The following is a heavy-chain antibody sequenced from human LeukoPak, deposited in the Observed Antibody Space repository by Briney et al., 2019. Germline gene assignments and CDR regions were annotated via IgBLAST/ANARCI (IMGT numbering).Heavy chain of an antibody. J-gene: IGHJ3*02. CDR2: ISWNSGSI. CDR3: ARGQVAFDI. Sequence: PGGSLRLSCAASGFTFDDYAMHWVRQAPGKGLEWVSGISWNSGSIGYADSVKGRFTISRDNAKNSLYLQMNSLRAEDTALYYCARGQVAFDIWGQGTMVTVSS. V-gene: IGHV3-9*01. CDR1: GFTFDDYA.